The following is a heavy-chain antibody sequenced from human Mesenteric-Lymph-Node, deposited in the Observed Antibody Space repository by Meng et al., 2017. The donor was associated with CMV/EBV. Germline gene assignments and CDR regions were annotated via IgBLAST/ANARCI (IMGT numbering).Heavy chain of an antibody. V-gene: IGHV3-23*01. J-gene: IGHJ4*02. CDR1: FTFSSYA. CDR3: AKVTGWHTAMVTGHFDY. Sequence: FTFSSYAMSWVRQAPGKGLEWVSAISGSGGSTYYADSVKGRFTISRDNSKNTLYLQMNSLRAEDTAVYYCAKVTGWHTAMVTGHFDYWGQGTLVTVSS. CDR2: ISGSGGST. D-gene: IGHD5-18*01.